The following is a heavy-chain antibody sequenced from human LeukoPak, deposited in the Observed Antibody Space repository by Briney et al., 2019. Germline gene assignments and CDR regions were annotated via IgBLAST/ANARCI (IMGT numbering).Heavy chain of an antibody. J-gene: IGHJ1*01. V-gene: IGHV3-23*01. CDR2: ISGSGGST. CDR1: GFTFSSYA. CDR3: AHEYSCLF. Sequence: GGSMRLSCAASGFTFSSYAMSWVRQAPGKGLGWVSAISGSGGSTYYADSVKGRFTISRDNSKNTLYRQMNSLRAVDTAVYYCAHEYSCLFWGQGTLVTVSS. D-gene: IGHD6-6*01.